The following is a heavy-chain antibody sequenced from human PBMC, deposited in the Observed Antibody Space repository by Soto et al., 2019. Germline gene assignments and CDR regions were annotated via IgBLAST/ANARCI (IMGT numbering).Heavy chain of an antibody. V-gene: IGHV1-46*03. CDR2: INPSGGST. CDR1: GYTFTSYY. J-gene: IGHJ6*01. D-gene: IGHD2-15*01. Sequence: ASVKVSCKASGYTFTSYYIHWVRQAPGQGLEWMGIINPSGGSTTYAQKFQGRVTMTRDTSTSTVYMELSSLRSEDTAVYYCTRSPWYRAYQRSFQHNVVPIASGM. CDR3: TRSPWYRAYQRSFQHNVVPIASGM.